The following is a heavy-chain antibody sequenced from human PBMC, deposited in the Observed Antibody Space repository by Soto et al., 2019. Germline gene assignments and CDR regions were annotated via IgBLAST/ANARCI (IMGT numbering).Heavy chain of an antibody. D-gene: IGHD6-6*01. Sequence: SGPTLVNPTQTLTLTCTFSGFSLSTSGVDVGWIRQPPGKALEWLALIYWDDDNRYSPSLQSRLTITKDTSKNQVVLTMTNMDPVDTATYYCAVLIEFRSSYFFDYWGQGTLVTVSS. CDR3: AVLIEFRSSYFFDY. V-gene: IGHV2-5*02. CDR2: IYWDDDN. J-gene: IGHJ4*02. CDR1: GFSLSTSGVD.